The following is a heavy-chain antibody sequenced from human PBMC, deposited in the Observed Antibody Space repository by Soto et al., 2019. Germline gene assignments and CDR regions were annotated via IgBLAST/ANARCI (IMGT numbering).Heavy chain of an antibody. D-gene: IGHD6-19*01. J-gene: IGHJ4*01. CDR3: ARVHVMVVAGSTFDY. CDR1: GYSISRGSY. Sequence: LCLTCTVSGYSISRGSYWARIRQPPGKGPEWIASIYHGGTTFYNPSLKSRITISVDTSKNQFSLKLTSVTAADTAVYYCARVHVMVVAGSTFDYWGHGTMVTVSS. CDR2: IYHGGTT. V-gene: IGHV4-38-2*02.